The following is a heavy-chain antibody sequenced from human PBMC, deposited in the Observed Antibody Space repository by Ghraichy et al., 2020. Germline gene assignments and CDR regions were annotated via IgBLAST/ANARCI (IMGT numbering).Heavy chain of an antibody. CDR3: SREYYGGFGY. Sequence: SCSVSGASISSDYWSWIRQSPGKGLEWIGYVYHSGSTNYNPSLKSRVTISADTSKNQFSLKLSSVTAADTAVYYCSREYYGGFGYWGQGTLVTVSS. J-gene: IGHJ4*02. CDR1: GASISSDY. CDR2: VYHSGST. D-gene: IGHD4-23*01. V-gene: IGHV4-59*01.